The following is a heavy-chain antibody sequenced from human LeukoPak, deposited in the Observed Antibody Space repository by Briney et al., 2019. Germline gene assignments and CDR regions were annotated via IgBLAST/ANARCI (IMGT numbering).Heavy chain of an antibody. CDR1: GFTFSSYE. J-gene: IGHJ4*02. D-gene: IGHD2-15*01. CDR2: ISNGGSTI. V-gene: IGHV3-48*03. Sequence: PGGSLRLSCAASGFTFSSYEMNWVRQAPGKGLEWVSYISNGGSTIYYADSVKGRFTISRDNAKNSLYLQLNSLRAEDTAVYYWARDSGYCSDASANHFYYWGQGTLVTVSS. CDR3: ARDSGYCSDASANHFYY.